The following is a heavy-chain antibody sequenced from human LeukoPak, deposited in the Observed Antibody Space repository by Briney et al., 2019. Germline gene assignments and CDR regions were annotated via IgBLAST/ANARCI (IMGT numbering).Heavy chain of an antibody. Sequence: SETLSLTCAVSGYSISSGYYWRWIRQPPGEGLEWIGEINHSGSTNYNPSVKSRVTISVDTSKNQFSLKLSSVTAADTAVYDCARANYGDYPIDYWGQGTLVTVSA. D-gene: IGHD4-17*01. V-gene: IGHV4-34*01. J-gene: IGHJ4*02. CDR3: ARANYGDYPIDY. CDR2: INHSGST. CDR1: GYSISSGYY.